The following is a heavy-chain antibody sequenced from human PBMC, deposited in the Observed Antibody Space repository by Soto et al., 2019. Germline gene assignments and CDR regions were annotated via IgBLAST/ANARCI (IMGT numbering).Heavy chain of an antibody. CDR2: ISAHNGNT. V-gene: IGHV1-18*01. Sequence: QVHLVQSGAEVKKPGASVKVSCKGSGFTFTSYGITWVRQAPGQGLEWMGWISAHNGNTDYAQKLQGRVTVTRDTSTSTAYMELRSLRSDDTAVYYCARGRYGDYWGQGALVTVSS. CDR3: ARGRYGDY. J-gene: IGHJ4*02. D-gene: IGHD1-1*01. CDR1: GFTFTSYG.